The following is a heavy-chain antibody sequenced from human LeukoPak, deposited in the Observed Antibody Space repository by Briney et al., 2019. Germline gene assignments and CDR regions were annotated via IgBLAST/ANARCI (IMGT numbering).Heavy chain of an antibody. Sequence: GGSLRLSCTTSGFTFSSYPFHWVRQAPAKGLQWVAVIGYDGVNKFYTDSVKGRFTISRDDSKSTLYLQMDSLRADDTAVYYCARDFLRGAPDYLDLWGQGTLVTVSS. CDR1: GFTFSSYP. D-gene: IGHD3-10*01. V-gene: IGHV3-30*04. CDR2: IGYDGVNK. J-gene: IGHJ4*02. CDR3: ARDFLRGAPDYLDL.